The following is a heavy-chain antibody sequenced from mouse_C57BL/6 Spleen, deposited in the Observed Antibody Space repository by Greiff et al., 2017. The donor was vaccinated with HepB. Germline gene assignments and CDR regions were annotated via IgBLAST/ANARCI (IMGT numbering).Heavy chain of an antibody. J-gene: IGHJ4*01. Sequence: QVQLKQSGAELVRPGASVTLSCKASGYTFTDYEMHWVKQKPVHGLEWIGAIDPETGGTAYNQKFKGKAILTADKSSSTAYMELRSLTAEDSAVYYSTRREGWLLGAMDYWGQGTSVTVSS. CDR1: GYTFTDYE. V-gene: IGHV1-15*01. D-gene: IGHD2-3*01. CDR3: TRREGWLLGAMDY. CDR2: IDPETGGT.